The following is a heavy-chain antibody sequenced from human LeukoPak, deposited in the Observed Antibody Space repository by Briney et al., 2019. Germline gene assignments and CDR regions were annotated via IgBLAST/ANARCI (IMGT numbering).Heavy chain of an antibody. D-gene: IGHD6-19*01. CDR1: GFAVTANY. V-gene: IGHV3-53*01. CDR3: ARKYNSGWWIDC. Sequence: GGSLRLSCAASGFAVTANYMNWVRQAPGKGLEWVSFISSGGTTHYADSVKGRFTISRDNSKNTLYLHMNTLRAEDTAVHYCARKYNSGWWIDCWGQGTLVTVSS. CDR2: ISSGGTT. J-gene: IGHJ4*02.